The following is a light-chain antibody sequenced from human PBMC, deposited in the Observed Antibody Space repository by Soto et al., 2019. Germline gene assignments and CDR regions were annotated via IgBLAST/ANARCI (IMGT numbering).Light chain of an antibody. CDR1: RSNIGTNY. CDR3: AAWDDSLSGFV. V-gene: IGLV1-47*01. CDR2: RNY. Sequence: QSVLTQPPSASGTPGQRVTISCSGSRSNIGTNYVYWYQQLPGTAPKLLIYRNYQRPSGVPDRFSGSKSGTSASLAISGLRSEDEADYYCAAWDDSLSGFVFGTGTKVTVL. J-gene: IGLJ1*01.